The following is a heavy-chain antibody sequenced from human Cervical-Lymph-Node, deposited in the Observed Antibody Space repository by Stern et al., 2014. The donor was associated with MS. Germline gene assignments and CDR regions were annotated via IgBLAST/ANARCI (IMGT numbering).Heavy chain of an antibody. D-gene: IGHD6-13*01. CDR2: IYYSGST. CDR3: ARNMGIAAAGPYYYYYGMDV. CDR1: GGSISSYY. Sequence: QVQLQASGPGLVKPSETLSLTCTVSGGSISSYYWSWIRQPPGKGLEWIGDIYYSGSTNYNPSLKSRVTISVDTSKNQFSLKLSSVTAADTAVYYCARNMGIAAAGPYYYYYGMDVWGQGTTVTVSS. J-gene: IGHJ6*02. V-gene: IGHV4-59*01.